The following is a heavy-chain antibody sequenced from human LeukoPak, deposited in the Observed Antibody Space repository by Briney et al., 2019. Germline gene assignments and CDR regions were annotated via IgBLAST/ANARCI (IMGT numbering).Heavy chain of an antibody. CDR3: ATRGPLSSSWYSKGLMDV. D-gene: IGHD6-13*01. J-gene: IGHJ6*04. Sequence: GASVKVSCKASGGTFSSYAISWVRQAPGQGLEWMGGIIPIFGTANYAQKFQGRVTITADKSTSTAYMELSSLRSEDTAVYYCATRGPLSSSWYSKGLMDVWGKGTTVTISS. CDR1: GGTFSSYA. CDR2: IIPIFGTA. V-gene: IGHV1-69*06.